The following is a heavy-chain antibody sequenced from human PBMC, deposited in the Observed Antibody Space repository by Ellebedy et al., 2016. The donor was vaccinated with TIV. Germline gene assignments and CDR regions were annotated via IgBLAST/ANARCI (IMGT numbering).Heavy chain of an antibody. CDR1: GYSFPNYW. Sequence: GESLKISCKGSGYSFPNYWITWVRQMPGTGLEWMGRIGPSDSYTHYSPSFQGHVTISVDKSISTAYLQWRSLKASDTAIYYCARETHYDILIGSPTDYWGQGTLVTVSS. CDR2: IGPSDSYT. V-gene: IGHV5-10-1*01. D-gene: IGHD3-9*01. CDR3: ARETHYDILIGSPTDY. J-gene: IGHJ4*02.